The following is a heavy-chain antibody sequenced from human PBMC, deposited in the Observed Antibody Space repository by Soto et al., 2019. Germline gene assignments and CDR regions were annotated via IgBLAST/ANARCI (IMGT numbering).Heavy chain of an antibody. CDR2: IDWDDDK. D-gene: IGHD1-1*01. J-gene: IGHJ4*02. Sequence: SGPTLVNPTQTLTLTCTLSGFSRSTSGVRVSWIRQPPGKALEWLARIDWDDDKFYSTSLKTRLTISKDTSKTQVVLTVTNMDPMDTATYYCARYNWNDHYFDYWGQGTLVTVS. V-gene: IGHV2-70*04. CDR3: ARYNWNDHYFDY. CDR1: GFSRSTSGVR.